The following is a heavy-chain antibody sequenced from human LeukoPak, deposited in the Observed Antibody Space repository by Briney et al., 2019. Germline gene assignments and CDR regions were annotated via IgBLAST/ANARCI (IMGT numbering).Heavy chain of an antibody. CDR3: ARYVTTGSLDAFDI. CDR2: IYYSGST. J-gene: IGHJ3*02. D-gene: IGHD3-10*01. CDR1: GGSISSGGYY. Sequence: PSETLSLTCTVSGGSISSGGYYWSWIRQHPGKGLEWIGYIYYSGSTYYNPSLKSRVTISVDTSKNQFSLKLSSVTAADTAVYYCARYVTTGSLDAFDIWGQGTMVTVSS. V-gene: IGHV4-31*03.